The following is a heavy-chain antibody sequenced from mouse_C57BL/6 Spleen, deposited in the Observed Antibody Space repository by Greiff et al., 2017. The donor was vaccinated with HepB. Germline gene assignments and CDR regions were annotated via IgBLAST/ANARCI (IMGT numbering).Heavy chain of an antibody. CDR1: GFTFSDYG. CDR3: ARPSYGKYEGYCAMDY. V-gene: IGHV5-17*01. Sequence: DVQLVESGGGLVKPGGSLKLSCAASGFTFSDYGMHWVRQAPEKGLEWVAYISSGSSTIYYADTVKGRFTISRDNAKNTLFLRMTSLRSEDTAMYYCARPSYGKYEGYCAMDYWGQGTSVTVSS. J-gene: IGHJ4*01. D-gene: IGHD2-10*01. CDR2: ISSGSSTI.